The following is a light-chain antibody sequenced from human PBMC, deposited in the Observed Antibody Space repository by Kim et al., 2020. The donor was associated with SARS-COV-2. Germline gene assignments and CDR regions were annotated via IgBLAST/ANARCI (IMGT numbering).Light chain of an antibody. CDR1: HSVMDSY. CDR3: QPYGRSPTT. J-gene: IGKJ5*01. Sequence: PAQRAFLPSSASHSVMDSYSAWYQHKPDQSRRLLFNGASSGATGVPDMFRGGGSETDFTLTNTRLEPEAFAGYYCQPYGRSPTTFGQGTRLEIK. V-gene: IGKV3-20*01. CDR2: GAS.